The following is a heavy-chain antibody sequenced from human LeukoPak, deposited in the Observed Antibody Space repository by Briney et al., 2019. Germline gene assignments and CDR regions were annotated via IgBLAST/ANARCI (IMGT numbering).Heavy chain of an antibody. CDR3: ARGRIERRSMMGYD. V-gene: IGHV3-30*02. D-gene: IGHD3-22*01. CDR2: IWNDA. J-gene: IGHJ4*02. Sequence: GESLRLSCAASAFTFSTYIMHWVRQAPGKGLEWVAFIWNDAHYANSVKGRFTIYRDICKNTLYLQISTVRAEDTALYYCARGRIERRSMMGYDWGQRTLVTVSS. CDR1: AFTFSTYI.